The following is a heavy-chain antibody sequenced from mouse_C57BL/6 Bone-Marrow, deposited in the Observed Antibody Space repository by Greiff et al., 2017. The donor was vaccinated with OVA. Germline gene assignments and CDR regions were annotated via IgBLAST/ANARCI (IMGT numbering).Heavy chain of an antibody. CDR3: ARSLTTVVGYFDD. Sequence: QVQLQQPGAELVKPGASVKLSCKASGYTFTSYWMHWVKQRPGQGLEWIGMIHPNSGSTNYNEKFKSKATLTVDKSSSTAYMQLSSLTSEDSAVYYCARSLTTVVGYFDDWGQGTTLTVSS. J-gene: IGHJ2*01. V-gene: IGHV1-64*01. D-gene: IGHD1-1*01. CDR2: IHPNSGST. CDR1: GYTFTSYW.